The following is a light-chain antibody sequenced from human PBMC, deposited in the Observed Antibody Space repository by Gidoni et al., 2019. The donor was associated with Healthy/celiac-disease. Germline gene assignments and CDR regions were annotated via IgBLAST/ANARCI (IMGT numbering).Light chain of an antibody. V-gene: IGKV1-5*03. J-gene: IGKJ1*01. Sequence: DIQMTQSPSTLSASVGDRVTITCRASQSISSWLAWYQQKTGKAPKLLIYKASSLESGVPSRFSGRGSGTEFTLTISSLQPDDFATYYCQQYNSYSFGQGTKVEIK. CDR1: QSISSW. CDR2: KAS. CDR3: QQYNSYS.